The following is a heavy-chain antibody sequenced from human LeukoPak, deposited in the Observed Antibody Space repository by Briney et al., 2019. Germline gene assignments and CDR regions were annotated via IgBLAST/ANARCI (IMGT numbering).Heavy chain of an antibody. CDR2: IKQDGSEK. V-gene: IGHV3-7*01. Sequence: PGGSLGLSCAASGFTFNTYWMSWVRQAPGKGLEWVANIKQDGSEKYYVDSVKGRFTISRDNTKNSLYLQMNSLRAEDTAVYYCARRYFDYWAREPWSPSPQ. CDR3: ARRYFDY. J-gene: IGHJ4*02. CDR1: GFTFNTYW.